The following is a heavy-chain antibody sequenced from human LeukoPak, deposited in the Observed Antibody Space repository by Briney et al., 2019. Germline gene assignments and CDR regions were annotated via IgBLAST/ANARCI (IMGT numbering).Heavy chain of an antibody. CDR2: SYYSGST. V-gene: IGHV4-59*01. CDR1: CGSISSYH. J-gene: IGHJ5*02. D-gene: IGHD4-17*01. CDR3: ARDYGDYGGWFEL. Sequence: SETLSLTCTVSCGSISSYHWSWIRQPPGKGLEWIGYSYYSGSTNYNPSLKSRVTISVDRSKNQFSLKLSSVTAADTAVYYCARDYGDYGGWFELWGQGTLVSVSS.